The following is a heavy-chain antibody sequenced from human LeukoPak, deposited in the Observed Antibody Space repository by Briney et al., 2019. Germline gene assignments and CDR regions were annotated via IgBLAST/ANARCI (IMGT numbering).Heavy chain of an antibody. CDR2: IYYSGST. Sequence: SETLSLTCTVSGGSISTTGYYWAWIRQPPGKGLQWIASIYYSGSTYYNSSLKSRVTVSVDTSKNQFSLKLSSMTAADTAVYYCASDKGYSNNYFDYWGQGTLVTVSS. V-gene: IGHV4-39*02. CDR3: ASDKGYSNNYFDY. D-gene: IGHD6-13*01. J-gene: IGHJ4*02. CDR1: GGSISTTGYY.